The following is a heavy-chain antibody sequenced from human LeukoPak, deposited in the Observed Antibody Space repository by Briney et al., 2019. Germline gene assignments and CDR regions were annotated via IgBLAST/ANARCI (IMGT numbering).Heavy chain of an antibody. CDR1: GYSFTSYW. D-gene: IGHD3-22*01. CDR2: IYPGDSDT. V-gene: IGHV5-51*01. CDR3: ARHVPLYYNDSSGYNYFDY. Sequence: GESLKISCKGSGYSFTSYWIGSVRQMPGKGLECMVIIYPGDSDTRYSPSFQGQVTISADKSISTAYLQWSSLKASDTGMYYCARHVPLYYNDSSGYNYFDYWGQGTLVTVSS. J-gene: IGHJ4*02.